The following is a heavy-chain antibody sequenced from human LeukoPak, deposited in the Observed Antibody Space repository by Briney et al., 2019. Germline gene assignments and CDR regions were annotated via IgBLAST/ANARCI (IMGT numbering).Heavy chain of an antibody. V-gene: IGHV1-2*02. Sequence: ASVTVSFKASGYTFTGYYMHWVRQAPGQGREWMGWVNPNSGGTNYAQKFQGRVTMTRDTSISTAYMELSRLRSDDTAVYYCARDRLYCSSTSCYTGRWFDPWGQGTLVTVSS. CDR1: GYTFTGYY. CDR3: ARDRLYCSSTSCYTGRWFDP. J-gene: IGHJ5*02. D-gene: IGHD2-2*02. CDR2: VNPNSGGT.